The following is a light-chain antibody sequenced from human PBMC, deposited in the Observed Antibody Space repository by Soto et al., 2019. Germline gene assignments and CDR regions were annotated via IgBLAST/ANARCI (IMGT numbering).Light chain of an antibody. J-gene: IGKJ5*01. CDR2: DAS. Sequence: DIQMTQSPSSLSASVGDGVTITCQASQNINNYLNWYQQKPGRAPKLLIYDASNLEAGVPSRFRGSGSGTDFTFTISRLQPEDIATYYCQQYENLPTFGQGTQLEIK. CDR3: QQYENLPT. CDR1: QNINNY. V-gene: IGKV1-33*01.